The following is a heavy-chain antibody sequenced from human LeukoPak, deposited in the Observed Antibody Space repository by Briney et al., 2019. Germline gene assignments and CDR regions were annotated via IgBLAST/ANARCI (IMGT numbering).Heavy chain of an antibody. V-gene: IGHV4-4*07. Sequence: SETLSLTCSVSGGSIINYYWGWIRQPAGKGLEWIGRIYSSGSTNYNPSLKSRVTMSVYTSKNQFSLKLSSVTAADTAVYYCARDLGLKSMDYWGQGTLVSVSS. CDR2: IYSSGST. D-gene: IGHD2/OR15-2a*01. J-gene: IGHJ4*02. CDR3: ARDLGLKSMDY. CDR1: GGSIINYY.